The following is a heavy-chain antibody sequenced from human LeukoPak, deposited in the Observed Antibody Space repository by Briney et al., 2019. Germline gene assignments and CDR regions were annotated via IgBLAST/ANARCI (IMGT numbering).Heavy chain of an antibody. J-gene: IGHJ4*02. CDR1: GFTFSSYA. CDR3: AKGHYGGNERFDY. CDR2: ISGSGGST. V-gene: IGHV3-23*01. D-gene: IGHD4-23*01. Sequence: GGSLRLSCAASGFTFSSYAMSWVRQAPGKGLEWVSAISGSGGSTYYADSVKGRFTISRDNSRNTLYLQMNSLRAEDTAVYYCAKGHYGGNERFDYWGQGTLVTVSS.